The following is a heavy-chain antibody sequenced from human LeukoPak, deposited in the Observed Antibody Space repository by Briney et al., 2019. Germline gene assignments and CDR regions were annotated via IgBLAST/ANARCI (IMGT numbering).Heavy chain of an antibody. V-gene: IGHV3-64D*06. J-gene: IGHJ4*02. D-gene: IGHD6-13*01. Sequence: GGSLRLSCSTSGFIFSSYPMHWVRQPPGKGLEYVSGITSNGDSTNYADSVKGRFTISRDNSKNTLSLHMSSLRAEDTAVYYCVKDQGEYSSSWYYFDKGGQGTLVTLSS. CDR3: VKDQGEYSSSWYYFDK. CDR2: ITSNGDST. CDR1: GFIFSSYP.